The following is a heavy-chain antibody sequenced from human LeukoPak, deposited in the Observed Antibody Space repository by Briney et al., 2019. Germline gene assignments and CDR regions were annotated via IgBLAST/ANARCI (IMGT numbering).Heavy chain of an antibody. J-gene: IGHJ4*02. CDR3: AREYCSGGRCQYYFDY. V-gene: IGHV3-64*01. CDR2: ISSDGGSP. D-gene: IGHD2-15*01. Sequence: GGSLRLSCAASGFTFSSYAMSWVRQAPGKGLEYVSGISSDGGSPFHVNSVKGRFTISRDNSKDTLYLQMGSLRAEDMAVYYCAREYCSGGRCQYYFDYWGRGTLVTVSS. CDR1: GFTFSSYA.